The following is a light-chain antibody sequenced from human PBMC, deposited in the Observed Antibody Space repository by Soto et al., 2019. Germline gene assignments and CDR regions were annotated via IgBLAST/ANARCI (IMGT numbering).Light chain of an antibody. CDR2: ANN. Sequence: QSVLTQPPSVSGAPGQRVTISCTGSSSNIGAGYDVHWYQQLPGTAPKLLIYANNNRPSGVPDRFSGSKSGTSVSLAITGLQDEDEADYYCQSYDSSLSGYVFGTGNKVTAL. V-gene: IGLV1-40*01. J-gene: IGLJ1*01. CDR1: SSNIGAGYD. CDR3: QSYDSSLSGYV.